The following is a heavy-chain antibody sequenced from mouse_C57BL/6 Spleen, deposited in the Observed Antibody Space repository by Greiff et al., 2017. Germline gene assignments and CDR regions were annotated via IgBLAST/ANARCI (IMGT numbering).Heavy chain of an antibody. CDR1: GYTFTSYW. Sequence: VQLQQPGAELVRPGSSVKLSCKASGYTFTSYWMHWVKQRPIQGLEWIGNIDPSGSETHYNQKFKDKATLAVDKSSSTACMQLSSLTSEDSAVYYCARNWDFDYWGQGTTLTVSS. CDR2: IDPSGSET. CDR3: ARNWDFDY. J-gene: IGHJ2*01. V-gene: IGHV1-52*01. D-gene: IGHD4-1*01.